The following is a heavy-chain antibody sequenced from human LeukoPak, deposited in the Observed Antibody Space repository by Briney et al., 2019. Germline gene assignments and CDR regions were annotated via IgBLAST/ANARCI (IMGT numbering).Heavy chain of an antibody. CDR1: GGTFCSYA. CDR3: ARGRPIYDFDSWFDP. Sequence: SVKVSCKASGGTFCSYAISWVRQAPGQGLEWMGGIIPIFGTANYAQKFQGRVTITTDESTSTAYMELSSLRSEDTAVYYCARGRPIYDFDSWFDPWGQGTLVTVSS. D-gene: IGHD3-3*01. J-gene: IGHJ5*02. V-gene: IGHV1-69*05. CDR2: IIPIFGTA.